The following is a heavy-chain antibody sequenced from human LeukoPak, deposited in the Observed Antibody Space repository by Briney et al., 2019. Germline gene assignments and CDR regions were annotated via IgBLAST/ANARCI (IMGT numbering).Heavy chain of an antibody. Sequence: PGGSLRLSCAASGFAISNFWMHWVRQAPGKGLVWVARIRYDGGVTMYADSVKGRFTISRDNSKNTLYLQMNSLRAEDTAVYYCARDLYYYDSSGYYDYWGQGTLVTVSS. V-gene: IGHV3-74*03. D-gene: IGHD3-22*01. J-gene: IGHJ4*02. CDR1: GFAISNFW. CDR3: ARDLYYYDSSGYYDY. CDR2: IRYDGGVT.